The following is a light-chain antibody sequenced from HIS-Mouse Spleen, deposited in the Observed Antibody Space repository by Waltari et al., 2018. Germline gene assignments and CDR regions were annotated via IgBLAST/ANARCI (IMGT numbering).Light chain of an antibody. V-gene: IGLV2-23*01. Sequence: QSALTQPASVSGSPGQSITISCTGTSSDVGSYNLVSWYQQHPGKAPNPVTYEGSKRPSGVSKRFSGSQSGNTASLTISGLQAEDEADYYCCSYAGSSTSVVFGGGTKLTVL. CDR2: EGS. CDR3: CSYAGSSTSVV. J-gene: IGLJ2*01. CDR1: SSDVGSYNL.